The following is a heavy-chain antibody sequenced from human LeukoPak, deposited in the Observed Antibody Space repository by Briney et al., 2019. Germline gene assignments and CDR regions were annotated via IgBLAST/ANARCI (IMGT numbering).Heavy chain of an antibody. D-gene: IGHD2-15*01. Sequence: SETLSLTCTVSGGSISSSRYYWGWIRQPPGKGLEWIGNIYFSGSTYYNPSLKSRVTMSVDTSKNQFSLKLSSVTAADTAVYYCARGAGRGGYCSGGSCHPVDYWGQGTLVTVSS. CDR1: GGSISSSRYY. J-gene: IGHJ4*02. V-gene: IGHV4-39*07. CDR2: IYFSGST. CDR3: ARGAGRGGYCSGGSCHPVDY.